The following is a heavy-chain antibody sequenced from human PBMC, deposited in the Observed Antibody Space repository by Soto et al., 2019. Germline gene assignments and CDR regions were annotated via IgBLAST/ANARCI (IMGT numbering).Heavy chain of an antibody. CDR2: INPSGGST. Sequence: ASVKVSCKASGYAFTSYYMHWVRQAPGQGLEWMGIINPSGGSTSYAQKFQGRVTMTRDTSTSTVYMELSSLRSEDTAVYYCARCNRDIVATNDYYYYGMDVWGQGTTVTVS. V-gene: IGHV1-46*01. D-gene: IGHD5-12*01. CDR3: ARCNRDIVATNDYYYYGMDV. J-gene: IGHJ6*02. CDR1: GYAFTSYY.